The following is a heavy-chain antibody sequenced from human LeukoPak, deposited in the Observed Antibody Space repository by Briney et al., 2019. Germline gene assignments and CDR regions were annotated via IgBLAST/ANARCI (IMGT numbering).Heavy chain of an antibody. CDR1: GGSINTFY. J-gene: IGHJ5*02. CDR2: IYSSGTT. Sequence: PSETLSLTCTVSGGSINTFYWHWIRRPAGKGLEWVGCIYSSGTTNYNPSLKSRVTMSLDTSQNQFSLTPRSVTAADTAVYYCARGVSWYNWFAPWGQGTLVTVSS. CDR3: ARGVSWYNWFAP. D-gene: IGHD6-13*01. V-gene: IGHV4-4*07.